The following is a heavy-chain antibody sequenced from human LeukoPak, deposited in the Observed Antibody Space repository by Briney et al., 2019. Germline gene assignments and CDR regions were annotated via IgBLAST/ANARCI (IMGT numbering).Heavy chain of an antibody. CDR1: GGSISSGGYY. CDR2: IYYSGST. CDR3: ARDRLRSSWSPGWFDP. Sequence: PSETLSLTCTVSGGSISSGGYYWSWISQHPGKGLEWIGYIYYSGSTYYNPSLKSRVTISVDTSKNQFSLKLSSVTAADTAVYYCARDRLRSSWSPGWFDPWGQGTLVTVSS. J-gene: IGHJ5*02. D-gene: IGHD6-13*01. V-gene: IGHV4-31*03.